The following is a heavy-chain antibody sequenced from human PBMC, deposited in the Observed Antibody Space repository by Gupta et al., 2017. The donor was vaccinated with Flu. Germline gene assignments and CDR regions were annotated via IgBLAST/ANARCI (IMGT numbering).Heavy chain of an antibody. CDR3: TSGGGTSDY. CDR2: VKKKTDGGTI. CDR1: GLRFNDAW. Sequence: EVQLVESGGGFVKPGGSLRLSCGASGLRFNDAWMSWVRQAPGKGLEWVGRVKKKTDGGTIDYAAPVEGRFTISRDDSKNAVYLQMNSLKSEDTAMYYCTSGGGTSDYWGQGTLVTVSA. V-gene: IGHV3-15*01. J-gene: IGHJ4*02. D-gene: IGHD3-16*01.